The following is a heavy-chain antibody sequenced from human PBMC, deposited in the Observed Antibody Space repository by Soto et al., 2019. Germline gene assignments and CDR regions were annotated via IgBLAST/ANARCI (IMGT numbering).Heavy chain of an antibody. J-gene: IGHJ4*02. D-gene: IGHD6-13*01. CDR1: GYTFTSYA. V-gene: IGHV1-3*01. CDR2: INAGNCNT. CDR3: ARGRSSLYFDY. Sequence: ASVKVSCKASGYTFTSYAMHWVRQAPGQRLEWMGWINAGNCNTKYSQKFQGRVTITRDTSVSTAYMELSSLRSEDTAVYYCARGRSSLYFDYWGQGTLVTVSS.